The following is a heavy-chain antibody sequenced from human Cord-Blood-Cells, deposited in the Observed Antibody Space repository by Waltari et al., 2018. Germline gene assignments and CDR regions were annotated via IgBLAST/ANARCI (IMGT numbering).Heavy chain of an antibody. J-gene: IGHJ4*02. CDR2: INPNSGGT. CDR3: ARMGRYSGSYFDY. V-gene: IGHV1-2*02. D-gene: IGHD1-26*01. CDR1: GYTFTGYY. Sequence: QVQLVQSGAEVKKPGASVKVSCKASGYTFTGYYMHWVRQAPGQGLEWMGWINPNSGGTNYEQKFQGRVTMTRDTSISTAYMELSRLRSDDTAVYYCARMGRYSGSYFDYWGQGTLVTVSS.